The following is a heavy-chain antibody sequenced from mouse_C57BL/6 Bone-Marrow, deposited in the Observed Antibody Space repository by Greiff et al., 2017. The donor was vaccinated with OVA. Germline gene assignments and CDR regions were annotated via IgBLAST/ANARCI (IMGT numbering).Heavy chain of an antibody. CDR2: INPSNGGT. V-gene: IGHV1-53*01. CDR3: ATRFYYGNWFAY. J-gene: IGHJ3*01. Sequence: QVQLKQPGTELVKPGASVKLSCKASGYPFTSYWMHWVKQRPGQGLEWIGNINPSNGGTNYNEKFKGKATLTVDKSSSTASMQLSSLTSEDSAVYYCATRFYYGNWFAYWGQGTLVTVSA. CDR1: GYPFTSYW. D-gene: IGHD2-1*01.